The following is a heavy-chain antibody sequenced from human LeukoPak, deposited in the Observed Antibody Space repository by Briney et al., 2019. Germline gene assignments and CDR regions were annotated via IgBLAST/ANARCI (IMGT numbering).Heavy chain of an antibody. V-gene: IGHV4-39*02. J-gene: IGHJ6*02. D-gene: IGHD2-15*01. Sequence: PSETLSLTCTVSGGSISSSSYYWGWIRQPPGKGLEWIGSIYYSGSTYYNPSLKSRVTISVDTSKNQFSLKLSSVTAADTAVYYCARDFFCSGGSCYSIGDYYYGMDVWGQGTTVTVSS. CDR3: ARDFFCSGGSCYSIGDYYYGMDV. CDR2: IYYSGST. CDR1: GGSISSSSYY.